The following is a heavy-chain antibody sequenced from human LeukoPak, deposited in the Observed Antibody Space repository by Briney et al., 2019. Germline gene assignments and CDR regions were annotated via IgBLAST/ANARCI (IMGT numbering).Heavy chain of an antibody. V-gene: IGHV3-64*01. J-gene: IGHJ4*02. CDR3: ARVDSSGWDDAFDY. CDR2: ISDEGGST. Sequence: GGSLRLSCAASGFTFSIYAMHWVRQAPGKGLEYVSAISDEGGSTYHANSVRGRFTISRDNSKNTLYLQMGSLRAEDTAVYYCARVDSSGWDDAFDYWGQGTLVTVSS. D-gene: IGHD6-19*01. CDR1: GFTFSIYA.